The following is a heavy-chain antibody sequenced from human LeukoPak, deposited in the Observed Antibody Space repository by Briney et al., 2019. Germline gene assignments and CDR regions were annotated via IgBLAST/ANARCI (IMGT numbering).Heavy chain of an antibody. V-gene: IGHV1-46*01. J-gene: IGHJ4*02. CDR2: INPSGDTT. D-gene: IGHD6-13*01. CDR1: GFTFTTYF. CDR3: ARASYSSSCLDY. Sequence: ASVKVSCKASGFTFTTYFMHWVRQAPGQGLEWMGKINPSGDTTTYAQKFQGRITMTRDTSTSTVYMELRSLRSEDTAVYYCARASYSSSCLDYWGQGTLVTVSS.